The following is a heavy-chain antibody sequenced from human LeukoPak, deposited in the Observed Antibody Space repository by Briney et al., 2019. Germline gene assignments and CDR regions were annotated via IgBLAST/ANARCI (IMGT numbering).Heavy chain of an antibody. Sequence: SETLSLTCAVSGGSFTVYYWNWIRQPPGKGLGCIGGINNSGSTIYNPSLKRRVSLSVDTSKNQFSLKVSSVTAADTAVYYCARDTRYNWNDVDAFDIWGQGTMVTVSS. CDR2: INNSGST. J-gene: IGHJ3*02. V-gene: IGHV4-34*01. D-gene: IGHD1-20*01. CDR1: GGSFTVYY. CDR3: ARDTRYNWNDVDAFDI.